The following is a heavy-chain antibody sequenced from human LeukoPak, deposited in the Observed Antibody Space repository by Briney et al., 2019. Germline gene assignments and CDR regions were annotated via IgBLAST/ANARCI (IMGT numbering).Heavy chain of an antibody. J-gene: IGHJ5*02. CDR1: GGTFSSYA. V-gene: IGHV1-69*05. CDR3: ARDYNPNYYDSSGYHRGFDP. D-gene: IGHD3-22*01. Sequence: SVKVSCKASGGTFSSYAISWVRQAPGQGLEWMGGIIPIFGTANYAQKFQGRVTITTDESTSTAYMELSSLRSEDTAVYYCARDYNPNYYDSSGYHRGFDPWGQGTLVTVSS. CDR2: IIPIFGTA.